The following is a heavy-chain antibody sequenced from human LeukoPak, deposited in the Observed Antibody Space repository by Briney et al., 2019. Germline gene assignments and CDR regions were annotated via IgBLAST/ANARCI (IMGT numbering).Heavy chain of an antibody. J-gene: IGHJ4*02. CDR1: GFTFSSYA. CDR3: AKGGYYDMFLFNY. V-gene: IGHV3-30*04. Sequence: PGGSLRLSCAASGFTFSSYAIHWVRQAPGQGLEWVAVISYDGSNKYYADSVKGRFTISRDNSKNTLYLQMNSLRAEDTAVYYCAKGGYYDMFLFNYWGQGTLVTVSS. D-gene: IGHD3-22*01. CDR2: ISYDGSNK.